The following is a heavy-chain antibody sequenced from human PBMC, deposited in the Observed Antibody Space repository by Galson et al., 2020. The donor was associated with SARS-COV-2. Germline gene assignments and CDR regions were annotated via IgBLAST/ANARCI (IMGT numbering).Heavy chain of an antibody. J-gene: IGHJ4*02. CDR1: GDSISTTIW. V-gene: IGHV4-4*02. CDR2: ISNSGST. Sequence: ASETLSLTCDVSGDSISTTIWSSWVRQPPGKGLEWVGEISNSGSTNYNPSLKNRVTISLGKSKNQFSLKLTSVTAADTAVYYCARPYYGSGSFPAFDYWGQGTLVTVSS. D-gene: IGHD3-10*01. CDR3: ARPYYGSGSFPAFDY.